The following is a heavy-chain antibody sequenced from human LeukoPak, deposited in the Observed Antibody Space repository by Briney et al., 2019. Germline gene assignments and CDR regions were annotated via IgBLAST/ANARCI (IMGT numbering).Heavy chain of an antibody. Sequence: SETLSPTCTVSGGSIRSYYWSWIRRPPGKGLEWIGYIYYSGSTNYNPSLKSRVTLSVDTSKNQFSLKLSSVTAADTAVYYCAREKANSSTRQRGAFDIWGQGTMVTVSS. CDR2: IYYSGST. J-gene: IGHJ3*02. V-gene: IGHV4-59*01. CDR1: GGSIRSYY. D-gene: IGHD6-13*01. CDR3: AREKANSSTRQRGAFDI.